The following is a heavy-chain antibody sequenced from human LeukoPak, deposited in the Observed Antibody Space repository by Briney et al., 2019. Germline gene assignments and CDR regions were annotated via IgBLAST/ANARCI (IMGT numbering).Heavy chain of an antibody. CDR2: IIPIFGTA. CDR3: ARYSYDYDFWGGYPPFDP. J-gene: IGHJ5*02. V-gene: IGHV1-69*01. D-gene: IGHD3-3*01. Sequence: IIPIFGTANYAQKFQGRVTITADESTSTAYMELSSLRSEDTAVYYCARYSYDYDFWGGYPPFDPWGQGTLVTVSS.